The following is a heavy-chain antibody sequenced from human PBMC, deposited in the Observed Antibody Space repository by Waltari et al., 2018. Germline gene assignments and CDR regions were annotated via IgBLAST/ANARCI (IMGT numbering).Heavy chain of an antibody. D-gene: IGHD2-15*01. Sequence: QVQLQESGPGLVKPSQTLSLTCTVSGGSISSGGYYWSWIRQPPGKGLEWIGYIYYSGCTYSDPALKRRVTVSVDTSKNPFSLKLSSVTAADTAVYYCARARSLASIGGNAHDAFDIWGQGTMVTVSS. J-gene: IGHJ3*02. CDR2: IYYSGCT. V-gene: IGHV4-31*03. CDR3: ARARSLASIGGNAHDAFDI. CDR1: GGSISSGGYY.